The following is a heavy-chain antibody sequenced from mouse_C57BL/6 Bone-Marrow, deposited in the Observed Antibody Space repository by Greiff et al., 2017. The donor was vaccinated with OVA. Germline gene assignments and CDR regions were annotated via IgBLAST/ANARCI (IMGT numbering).Heavy chain of an antibody. CDR2: IYPRDGST. J-gene: IGHJ1*03. CDR3: AREEDYYGSSTWYFDV. Sequence: VQLQQSGPELVKPGASVKLSCKASGYTFTSYDINWVKQRPGQGLEWIGCIYPRDGSTKYNEKFKGKATLTVDTSSSTAYMELHSLTSEDSAVYFCAREEDYYGSSTWYFDVWGTGTTVTVSS. D-gene: IGHD1-1*01. CDR1: GYTFTSYD. V-gene: IGHV1-85*01.